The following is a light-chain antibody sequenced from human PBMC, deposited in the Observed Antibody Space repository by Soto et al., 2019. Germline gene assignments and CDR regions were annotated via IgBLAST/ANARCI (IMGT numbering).Light chain of an antibody. CDR1: SSNIGGTNY. V-gene: IGLV1-47*02. CDR3: ASWDDRLGAVI. Sequence: LTQPPSASGTPGQKVFISCSGSSSNIGGTNYAYWYQQLPGAAPKLLMHSNNLRPSGVPERISGSKFGTAASLAISGLRSEDEAVYYCASWDDRLGAVIFGGGT. J-gene: IGLJ2*01. CDR2: SNN.